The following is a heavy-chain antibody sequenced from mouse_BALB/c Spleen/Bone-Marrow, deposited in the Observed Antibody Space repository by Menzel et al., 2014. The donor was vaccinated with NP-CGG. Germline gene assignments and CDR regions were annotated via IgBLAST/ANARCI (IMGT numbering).Heavy chain of an antibody. Sequence: QVQLQQPGPELVKPGASVEISCKASGYTFADYYINWVKQKPGQGLEWIGWIYPGSGNTKYNEKFKGKATLTVDTSSSTAYMQLSSLTSEDTAVYFCARSGNWCWFAYWGQGTLVTVSA. J-gene: IGHJ3*01. V-gene: IGHV1-84*02. D-gene: IGHD4-1*01. CDR3: ARSGNWCWFAY. CDR2: IYPGSGNT. CDR1: GYTFADYY.